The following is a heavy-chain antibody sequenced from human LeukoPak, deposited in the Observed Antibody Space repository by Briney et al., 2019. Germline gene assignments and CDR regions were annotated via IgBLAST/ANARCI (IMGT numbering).Heavy chain of an antibody. J-gene: IGHJ5*02. Sequence: SGTLSLTCAVSGGSISSSNWWSWVRQPPGKGLEWIGEINHSGTTNYNPSLKSPVTISVDKSKNQFSLKLSSVTAADTAVYYCARGPITMVRGVIMSWGQGTLVTVSS. CDR1: GGSISSSNW. CDR2: INHSGTT. V-gene: IGHV4-4*02. CDR3: ARGPITMVRGVIMS. D-gene: IGHD3-10*01.